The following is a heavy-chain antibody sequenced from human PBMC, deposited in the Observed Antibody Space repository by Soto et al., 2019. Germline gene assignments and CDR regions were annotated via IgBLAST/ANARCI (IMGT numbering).Heavy chain of an antibody. CDR2: IYYSGST. J-gene: IGHJ5*02. V-gene: IGHV4-59*08. Sequence: SDTLSLTCTVSGGSISSYYWSWIRQPPGKGLEWIRYIYYSGSTNYNPSLKSRVTISVDTSKNQFSLKLSSVTAADTAVYYCAGTPLFIAAAGTWLWFDPWGQGTLVTVS. CDR1: GGSISSYY. CDR3: AGTPLFIAAAGTWLWFDP. D-gene: IGHD6-13*01.